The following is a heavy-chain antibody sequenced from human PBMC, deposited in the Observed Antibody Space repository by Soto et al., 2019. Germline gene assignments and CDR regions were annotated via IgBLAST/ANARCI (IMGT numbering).Heavy chain of an antibody. D-gene: IGHD2-15*01. CDR3: ARGYCSGGSCYSYFDY. CDR2: IYPGDSDT. CDR1: GYSFTSYC. Sequence: GESLKISCKGCGYSFTSYCIGWVRQVPGKGLEWMGIIYPGDSDTRYSPSFQGQVTISADKSISTAYLQWSSLKASDTAMYYCARGYCSGGSCYSYFDYWGQGTLVTVSS. J-gene: IGHJ4*02. V-gene: IGHV5-51*01.